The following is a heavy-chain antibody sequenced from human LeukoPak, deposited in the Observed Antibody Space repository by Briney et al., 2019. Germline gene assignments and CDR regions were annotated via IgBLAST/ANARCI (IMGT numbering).Heavy chain of an antibody. CDR2: IWYDGSNK. D-gene: IGHD3-22*01. V-gene: IGHV3-33*06. CDR3: AKGFGYDSSGYQVR. J-gene: IGHJ4*02. CDR1: GFTFSDYG. Sequence: GRSLRLSCAASGFTFSDYGMHWVRQAPGKGLEWVAVIWYDGSNKYYADSVKGRFTISRDNSKNTLYLQMNSLRAEDTAVYYCAKGFGYDSSGYQVRWGQGTLVTVSS.